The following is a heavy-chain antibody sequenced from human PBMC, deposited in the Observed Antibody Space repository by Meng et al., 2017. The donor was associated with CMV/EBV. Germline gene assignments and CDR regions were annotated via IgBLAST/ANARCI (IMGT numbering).Heavy chain of an antibody. CDR2: IYSGGST. CDR1: GFTVSSNY. CDR3: ARVRGSYSLDY. V-gene: IGHV3-53*01. D-gene: IGHD1-26*01. Sequence: GESLKISCAASGFTVSSNYMSWVRQAPGKGLEWVSVIYSGGSTYYADSVKGRFTISRDNSKNTLYLQMNSLRAEDTAVYYCARVRGSYSLDYWGQGTLVTVSS. J-gene: IGHJ4*02.